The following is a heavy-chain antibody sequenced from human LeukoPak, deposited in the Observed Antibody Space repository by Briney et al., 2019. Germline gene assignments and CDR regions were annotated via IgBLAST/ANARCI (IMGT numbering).Heavy chain of an antibody. J-gene: IGHJ4*02. Sequence: PSETLSLTCTVSGGSISSGGYYWSWIRQHPGKGLEWIGYIYYSGSTYYNPSLKSRATISVDTSKNQFSLKLSSVTAADTAVYYCARDGSLTGTTFLYFNYWGQGTLVTVSS. CDR2: IYYSGST. D-gene: IGHD1-7*01. CDR3: ARDGSLTGTTFLYFNY. CDR1: GGSISSGGYY. V-gene: IGHV4-31*03.